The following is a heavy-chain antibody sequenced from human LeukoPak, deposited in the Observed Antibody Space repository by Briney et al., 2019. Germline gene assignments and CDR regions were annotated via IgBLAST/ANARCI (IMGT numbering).Heavy chain of an antibody. J-gene: IGHJ4*02. D-gene: IGHD2-2*01. V-gene: IGHV3-23*01. Sequence: GGSLRLSCAASGFTFSSYAMSRVRQAPGKGLEWVSAISGSGGSTYYADSVKGRFTISRDNSKNTLYLQMSSLRAEDTAVYYCAKNGQLLPTLDYWGQGTLVTVSS. CDR3: AKNGQLLPTLDY. CDR2: ISGSGGST. CDR1: GFTFSSYA.